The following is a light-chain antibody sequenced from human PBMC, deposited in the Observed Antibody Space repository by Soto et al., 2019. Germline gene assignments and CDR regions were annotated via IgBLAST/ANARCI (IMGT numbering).Light chain of an antibody. CDR2: DAS. CDR3: QQYNSGLLIT. CDR1: KNVSRN. V-gene: IGKV3-15*01. J-gene: IGKJ5*01. Sequence: ELILAQPPATPSGSARERATLSCRARKNVSRNLAWYQQKAGQAPRLLIYDASTRATGIPDRFSGGGSGTEFTLTISSLQSEDFVVYYCQQYNSGLLITFGHGTRLEIK.